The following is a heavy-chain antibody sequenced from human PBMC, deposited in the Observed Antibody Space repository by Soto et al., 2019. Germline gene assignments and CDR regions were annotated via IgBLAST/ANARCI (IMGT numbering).Heavy chain of an antibody. V-gene: IGHV3-74*01. CDR2: IHNDGSTT. CDR1: RVTFSSYW. D-gene: IGHD1-7*01. Sequence: PGGSLRLSCAASRVTFSSYWMHWVRQAPGKGLMWVSRIHNDGSTTRYADSVKGRFTISRDNARNTLYLQMSSLRVEDTAVYYCARDNWNCYWGQGPLVTVAS. CDR3: ARDNWNCY. J-gene: IGHJ4*01.